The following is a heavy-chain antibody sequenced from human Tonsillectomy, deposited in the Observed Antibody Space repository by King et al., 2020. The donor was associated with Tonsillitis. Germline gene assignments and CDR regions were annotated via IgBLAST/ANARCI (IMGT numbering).Heavy chain of an antibody. J-gene: IGHJ4*02. V-gene: IGHV3-23*04. CDR1: GFTFSSYA. CDR3: AKEPYDTSGYYSDY. CDR2: ISYSGGIT. Sequence: VQLVESGGGLVQPGGSLRLSCAASGFTFSSYAMSWVRQAPGKGLEWVSVISYSGGITYYADSGKGRFTISRDNSKNTLYLQMNSLRAEDTAVYYCAKEPYDTSGYYSDYWGQGTLVTVSS. D-gene: IGHD3-22*01.